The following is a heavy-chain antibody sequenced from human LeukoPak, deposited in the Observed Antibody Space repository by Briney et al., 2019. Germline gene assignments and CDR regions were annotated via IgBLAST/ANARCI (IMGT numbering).Heavy chain of an antibody. J-gene: IGHJ5*02. D-gene: IGHD2-15*01. CDR3: ARQEYCSGGSCYTWFDP. CDR1: GYRFTNYW. V-gene: IGHV5-51*01. Sequence: GESLKISCKGSGYRFTNYWIGWVRQMPGKGLEWMGIIYPADSDIRYSPSFQGQVTISADKSISTAYLQWSSLKASDTAICYCARQEYCSGGSCYTWFDPWGQGTLVTVSS. CDR2: IYPADSDI.